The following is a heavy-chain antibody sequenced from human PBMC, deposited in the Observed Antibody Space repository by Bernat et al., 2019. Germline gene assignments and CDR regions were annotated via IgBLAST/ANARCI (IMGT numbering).Heavy chain of an antibody. D-gene: IGHD3-10*01. CDR2: INSDGSST. V-gene: IGHV3-74*01. Sequence: EVQLVESGGGLVQPGGSLRLSCAASGFTFSSYWMHWVRQAPGKGLVWVSRINSDGSSTSYADSVKGRFTISRDNAKNTLYLQMNSLRAEDTAVYYCARDTADYYGSGTLNWVDPWGQGTLVTVSS. J-gene: IGHJ5*02. CDR3: ARDTADYYGSGTLNWVDP. CDR1: GFTFSSYW.